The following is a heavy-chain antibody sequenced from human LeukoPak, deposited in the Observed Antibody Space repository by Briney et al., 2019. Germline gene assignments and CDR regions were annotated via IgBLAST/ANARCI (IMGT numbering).Heavy chain of an antibody. J-gene: IGHJ4*02. CDR3: ARDSGFGWSGSYAMGY. CDR1: GGSISSSSYY. Sequence: SETLSLTCIVSGGSISSSSYYWGWIRQPPGKGLEWIGSIYYSGSTYYNPSLKSRVTISVDTSKNQFSLKLSSVTAADTAVYYCARDSGFGWSGSYAMGYWGQGTLVTVSS. V-gene: IGHV4-39*07. CDR2: IYYSGST. D-gene: IGHD1-26*01.